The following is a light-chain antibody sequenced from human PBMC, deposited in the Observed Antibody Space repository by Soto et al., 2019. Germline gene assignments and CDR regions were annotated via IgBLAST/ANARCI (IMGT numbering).Light chain of an antibody. CDR3: QQLNSYPPYT. Sequence: DIQLTQSPSFLSASVGDRVTITCRASQGISSYLAWYQQKPGKAPKLLIYAASTLQSGVPSRFSGSGSGTEFTLTIRRLQPEDFATYYCQQLNSYPPYTFGQGTKLEIK. CDR2: AAS. V-gene: IGKV1-9*01. J-gene: IGKJ2*01. CDR1: QGISSY.